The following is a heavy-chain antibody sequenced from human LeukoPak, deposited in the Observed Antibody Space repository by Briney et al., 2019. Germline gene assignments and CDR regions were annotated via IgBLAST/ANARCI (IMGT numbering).Heavy chain of an antibody. V-gene: IGHV3-74*01. Sequence: GGSLRPSCVASGLTLNNYWMHWVRQAPGKGLVWVSRTKSDGSSTNYADSVKDRFTISRDNAKNTLYLQMNSLRAEDTAVYYCARTGGGNSHFDYWGQGTLVTVSS. CDR1: GLTLNNYW. J-gene: IGHJ4*02. CDR3: ARTGGGNSHFDY. CDR2: TKSDGSST. D-gene: IGHD4-23*01.